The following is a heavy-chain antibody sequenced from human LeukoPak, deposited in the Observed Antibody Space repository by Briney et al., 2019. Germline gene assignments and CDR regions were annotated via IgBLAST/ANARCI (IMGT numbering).Heavy chain of an antibody. J-gene: IGHJ4*02. D-gene: IGHD6-19*01. V-gene: IGHV4-4*07. CDR2: IYTSGST. CDR3: ARARYASGWLDY. CDR1: GDSISGYY. Sequence: SSETLSLTCTVSGDSISGYYWNWLRQPAGEGLEWIGRIYTSGSTNYNPSLKSRVTMSVDTSKNQFSLKLTSVTAADTAVYYCARARYASGWLDYWGQGALATVSS.